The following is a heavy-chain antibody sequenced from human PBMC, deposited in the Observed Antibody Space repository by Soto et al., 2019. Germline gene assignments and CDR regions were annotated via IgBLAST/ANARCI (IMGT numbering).Heavy chain of an antibody. CDR1: GVTFSSYD. D-gene: IGHD3-22*01. Sequence: PGGSLRLSCAAAGVTFSSYDMRGGRQARGKGLEWVSAIVGSGASTNYADSVKGRFTISRDNSKNTLYLHMNGLRAEDTATYYCAKLPSSGFYYFDYWGQGT. V-gene: IGHV3-23*01. CDR3: AKLPSSGFYYFDY. J-gene: IGHJ4*02. CDR2: IVGSGAST.